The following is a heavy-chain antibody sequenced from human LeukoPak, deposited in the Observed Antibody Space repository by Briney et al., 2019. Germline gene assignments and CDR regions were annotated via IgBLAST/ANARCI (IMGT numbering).Heavy chain of an antibody. CDR3: ARDIAAAGP. J-gene: IGHJ3*01. Sequence: PSETLSLTCTVSGGSISSGSYYWSWIRQPAGKGLEWIERIYTSGSTDYNPSLKSRVTISVDTSKNQFSLKLSSVTAADTAVYYCARDIAAAGPWGQGTMVTVSS. V-gene: IGHV4-61*02. D-gene: IGHD6-13*01. CDR1: GGSISSGSYY. CDR2: IYTSGST.